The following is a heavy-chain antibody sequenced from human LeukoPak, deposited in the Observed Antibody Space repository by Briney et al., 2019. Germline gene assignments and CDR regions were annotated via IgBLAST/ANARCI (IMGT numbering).Heavy chain of an antibody. J-gene: IGHJ6*02. CDR1: GFTFSSYS. Sequence: KSGGSLRLSCAASGFTFSSYSMNWVRQAPGKGLEWVSSISSSSSYIYYADSVRGRFTISRDNAKNSLYLQMNSLRAEDTAVYYCARQHIVVVTAMGVWGQGTTVTVSS. D-gene: IGHD2-21*02. V-gene: IGHV3-21*01. CDR3: ARQHIVVVTAMGV. CDR2: ISSSSSYI.